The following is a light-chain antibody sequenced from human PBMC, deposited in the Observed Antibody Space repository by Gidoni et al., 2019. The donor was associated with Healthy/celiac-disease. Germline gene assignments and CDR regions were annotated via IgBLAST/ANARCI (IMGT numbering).Light chain of an antibody. CDR1: QDISNY. J-gene: IGKJ4*01. CDR3: QQYDNLPLT. V-gene: IGKV1-33*01. Sequence: IQMTQSPSSLSASVGERVTITCQASQDISNYLNWYQQKPGKAPKLLIYDASNLETGVPSRFSGSGSGTDFTFTISSLQPEDIATYYCQQYDNLPLTFGGXTKVEIK. CDR2: DAS.